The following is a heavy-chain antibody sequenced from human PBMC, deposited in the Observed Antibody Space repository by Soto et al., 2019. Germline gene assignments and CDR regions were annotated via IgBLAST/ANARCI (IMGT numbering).Heavy chain of an antibody. D-gene: IGHD2-2*01. CDR2: IYHSGTF. J-gene: IGHJ6*02. CDR1: GDSLSSSSC. V-gene: IGHV4-4*02. Sequence: QVRLQESGPGLVEPSGTLSLTCAVSGDSLSSSSCWSWVRQAPGKGLEWIGEIYHSGTFNYNPSLASRVSVSVDKSRNQLSLNLKSVTAADTVVYYCVRSVPAATWQYSGMDVWGQAATVTVSS. CDR3: VRSVPAATWQYSGMDV.